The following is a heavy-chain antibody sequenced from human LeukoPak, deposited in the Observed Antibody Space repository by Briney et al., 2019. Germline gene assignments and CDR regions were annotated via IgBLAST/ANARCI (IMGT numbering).Heavy chain of an antibody. V-gene: IGHV1-69*04. Sequence: SVKVSCKASGGTFSSYAISWVRQAPGQGLEWMGRIIPILGIANYAQKFQGRVTIPADKSTSTAYMELSSLRSEDTAVYYCAREDSGRGGYFDYWGQGTLVTVSS. CDR3: AREDSGRGGYFDY. D-gene: IGHD3-10*01. CDR2: IIPILGIA. CDR1: GGTFSSYA. J-gene: IGHJ4*02.